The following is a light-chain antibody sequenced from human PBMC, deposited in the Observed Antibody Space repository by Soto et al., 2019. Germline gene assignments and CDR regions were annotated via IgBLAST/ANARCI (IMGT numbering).Light chain of an antibody. V-gene: IGKV1-39*01. CDR3: QRSYGSPPWT. J-gene: IGKJ1*01. Sequence: DIQMTQSPSSLSVSVGDRVTITCRASQTISIFLNWYQQKPGKAPKLLIYGASTLQGGVPSRFSGSGSGTDFTLTISRLQPEDFATYYCQRSYGSPPWTFGQGTKVDIK. CDR2: GAS. CDR1: QTISIF.